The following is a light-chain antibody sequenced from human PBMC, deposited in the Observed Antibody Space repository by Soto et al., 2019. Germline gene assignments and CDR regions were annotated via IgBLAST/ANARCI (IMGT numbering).Light chain of an antibody. Sequence: DIQMTQSPSSVSASVGDRVVITCRASQDISNDLAWYQHKPGDAPELLIYAASRLKRGVPSRFSGSGSGTFFTLIIDSLQLEDFATYYCQQADIFPLTFGGGTKVEI. J-gene: IGKJ4*01. CDR3: QQADIFPLT. V-gene: IGKV1-12*01. CDR1: QDISND. CDR2: AAS.